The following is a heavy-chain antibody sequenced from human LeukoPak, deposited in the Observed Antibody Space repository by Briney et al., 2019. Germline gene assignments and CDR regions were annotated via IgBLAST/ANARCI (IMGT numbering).Heavy chain of an antibody. CDR2: VNGKRGDT. CDR1: GFSLTDHY. D-gene: IGHD7-27*01. V-gene: IGHV1-2*02. CDR3: ARDFSWGPDC. J-gene: IGHJ4*02. Sequence: ASVKVSFKASGFSLTDHYMHWLRQAPGQGLEWMGWVNGKRGDTNYAQQFQDRVLMTRDTSINTIYMELTRLTTDDTATYYCARDFSWGPDCWGQGTLVTVSS.